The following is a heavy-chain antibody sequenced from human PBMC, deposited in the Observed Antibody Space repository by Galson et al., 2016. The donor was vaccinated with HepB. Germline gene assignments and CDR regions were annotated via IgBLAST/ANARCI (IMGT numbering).Heavy chain of an antibody. V-gene: IGHV3-53*01. CDR2: INSGGRT. D-gene: IGHD3-16*01. Sequence: SLRLSCAVSGFIVGNNYMSWVRQAPGKGLEWVSIINSGGRTNHADSVKGRFTISRDNSANTLFLQMNRLRAEDTAVYYCARGGSGSYGALDIWGQGTMVIVSS. CDR3: ARGGSGSYGALDI. J-gene: IGHJ3*02. CDR1: GFIVGNNY.